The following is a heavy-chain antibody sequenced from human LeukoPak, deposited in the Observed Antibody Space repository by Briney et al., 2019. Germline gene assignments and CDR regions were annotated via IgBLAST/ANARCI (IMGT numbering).Heavy chain of an antibody. Sequence: PSGTLSLTCAVSGGSISSSNWWSWVRQPPGKGLEWIGEIYHSGSTNYNPSLKSRVTISVDKSKSQFSLRLSSVTAADTAVYYCARARMGYGSGSYPTFDYWGQGTLVTVSS. CDR2: IYHSGST. CDR1: GGSISSSNW. V-gene: IGHV4-4*02. J-gene: IGHJ4*02. D-gene: IGHD3-10*01. CDR3: ARARMGYGSGSYPTFDY.